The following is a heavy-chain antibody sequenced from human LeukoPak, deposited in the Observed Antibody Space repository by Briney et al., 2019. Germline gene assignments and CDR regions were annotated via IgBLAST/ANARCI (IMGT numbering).Heavy chain of an antibody. J-gene: IGHJ4*02. D-gene: IGHD3-22*01. Sequence: SETLSLTCAVYGGSFSGYYWSWIRQPPGKGLEWIGEINHSGSTNYNPSLKSRVTISVDTSKNQFSLKLSSVTAADTAVYYCARRRYYYDSSGYSKRYFDYWGQGTLVTVSS. CDR1: GGSFSGYY. CDR2: INHSGST. V-gene: IGHV4-34*01. CDR3: ARRRYYYDSSGYSKRYFDY.